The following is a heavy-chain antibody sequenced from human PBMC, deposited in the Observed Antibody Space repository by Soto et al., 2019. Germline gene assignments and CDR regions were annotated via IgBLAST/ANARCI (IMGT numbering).Heavy chain of an antibody. CDR2: IDYNGVT. Sequence: LSLTCTVSGGSIYRSGYYWGWIRQPPGRGLEWIGNIDYNGVTYSNPSLKSRVTISRDTSKNQFSLKLTSVTAADTALYYCGKVLVGATGHTDSDSWGPGTLVTVSS. D-gene: IGHD2-15*01. V-gene: IGHV4-39*01. CDR3: GKVLVGATGHTDSDS. J-gene: IGHJ4*02. CDR1: GGSIYRSGYY.